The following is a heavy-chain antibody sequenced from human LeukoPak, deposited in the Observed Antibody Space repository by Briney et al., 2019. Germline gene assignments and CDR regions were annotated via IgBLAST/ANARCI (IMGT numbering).Heavy chain of an antibody. CDR3: ARGVSD. CDR2: ISSSSGI. V-gene: IGHV3-48*03. CDR1: GFTFSSYE. J-gene: IGHJ4*02. Sequence: GGSLRLSRIASGFTFSSYEMSWVRQAPGKGLEWVSYISSSSGIFYADSVKGRFTISRDNAKNSLYLQMNSLRAEDTAVYYCARGVSDWGQGTLVTVSS.